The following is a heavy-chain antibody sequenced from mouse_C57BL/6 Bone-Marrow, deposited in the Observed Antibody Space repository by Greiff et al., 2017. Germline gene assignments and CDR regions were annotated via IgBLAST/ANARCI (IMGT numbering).Heavy chain of an antibody. CDR3: ARYRGQLRLRYCDV. J-gene: IGHJ1*03. D-gene: IGHD3-2*02. CDR2: IYPRSGYT. Sequence: VQLQQSGAELARPGASVKLSCKASGYTFTSYGICWVKQRTGQGLEWIGVIYPRSGYTYYNEKFKGKVTLTADKSSSTEYMQLRSLTSEDSAVYFCARYRGQLRLRYCDVWGTGTTVTVAS. V-gene: IGHV1-81*01. CDR1: GYTFTSYG.